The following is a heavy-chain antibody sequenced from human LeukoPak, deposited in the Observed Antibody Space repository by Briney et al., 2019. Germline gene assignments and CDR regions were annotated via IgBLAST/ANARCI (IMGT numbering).Heavy chain of an antibody. CDR2: ISAYNGNT. J-gene: IGHJ4*02. D-gene: IGHD3-9*01. Sequence: ASVKVPCKASGYTFTSYGISWVRQAPGQGLEWMGWISAYNGNTNYAQKLQGRVTMTTDTSTSTAYMELRSLRSDDTAVYYCARRDYFDWPEPLDYWGQGTLLTVSS. V-gene: IGHV1-18*01. CDR1: GYTFTSYG. CDR3: ARRDYFDWPEPLDY.